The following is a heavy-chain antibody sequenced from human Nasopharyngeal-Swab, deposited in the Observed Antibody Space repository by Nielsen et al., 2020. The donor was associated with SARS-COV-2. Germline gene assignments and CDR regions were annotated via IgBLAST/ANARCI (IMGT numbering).Heavy chain of an antibody. D-gene: IGHD6-13*01. Sequence: GESLKISCAASGFTFSDYYMSWIRQAPGKGLEWVSYISSSSSYTNYADSVKGRFTISRDNAKNSLYLQMNSLRAEDTAVYYCARDGSLSSPIDYWGKGTLVTVSS. CDR3: ARDGSLSSPIDY. V-gene: IGHV3-11*05. CDR1: GFTFSDYY. CDR2: ISSSSSYT. J-gene: IGHJ4*02.